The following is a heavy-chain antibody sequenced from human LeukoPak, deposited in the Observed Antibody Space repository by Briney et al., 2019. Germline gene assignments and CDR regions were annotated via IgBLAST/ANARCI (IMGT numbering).Heavy chain of an antibody. CDR1: GYSFSSYW. CDR3: ARRNDYYGLDV. J-gene: IGHJ6*02. D-gene: IGHD2-8*01. CDR2: IFPGGSGT. V-gene: IGHV5-51*01. Sequence: GESLKISCKGSGYSFSSYWIGWVRQMPGKGLEWMGIIFPGGSGTRYSPSFQGHVTISADKSISTAYMQWNSLKASDTAMYFCARRNDYYGLDVWGQGTTVTVSS.